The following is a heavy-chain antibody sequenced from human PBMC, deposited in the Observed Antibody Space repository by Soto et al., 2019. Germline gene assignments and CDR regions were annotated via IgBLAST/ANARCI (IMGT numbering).Heavy chain of an antibody. J-gene: IGHJ6*02. Sequence: PSETLSLTCTVYGGSFSGYYWSWIRQPPGKGLEWIGEINHSGSTNYNPSLKSRVTISVDTSKNQFSLKLSSVTAANTAVYYCARATVTEYTDYYYGIDVWSQGTTVPVSS. CDR1: GGSFSGYY. CDR2: INHSGST. V-gene: IGHV4-34*01. D-gene: IGHD4-17*01. CDR3: ARATVTEYTDYYYGIDV.